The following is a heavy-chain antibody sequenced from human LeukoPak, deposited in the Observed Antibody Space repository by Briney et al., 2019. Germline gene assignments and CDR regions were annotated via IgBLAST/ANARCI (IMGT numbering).Heavy chain of an antibody. V-gene: IGHV4-4*09. CDR1: GGSISSYY. CDR3: ARTYYDILTFDY. CDR2: IYTSGST. J-gene: IGHJ4*02. Sequence: SETLSLTCTVSGGSISSYYWSWIRQPPGKGLEWIGYIYTSGSTNYNPSLKSRVTISVDTSKNQFSLKLSSVTAADTAVYYCARTYYDILTFDYWGQGTLVTVSS. D-gene: IGHD3-9*01.